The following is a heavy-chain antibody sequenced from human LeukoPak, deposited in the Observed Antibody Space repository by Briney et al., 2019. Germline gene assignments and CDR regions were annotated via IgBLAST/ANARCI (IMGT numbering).Heavy chain of an antibody. J-gene: IGHJ1*01. D-gene: IGHD1-1*01. CDR3: TRDRFGTAGLDN. V-gene: IGHV4-31*03. CDR1: GGSISSGGYY. Sequence: SETLSLTCTVSGGSISSGGYYWSWIRQHPGKGLEWIGYIYYSGSTYYNPSLKSRVTISVDTSKNQFSLKLSSVTAADTAVYYCTRDRFGTAGLDNWGQGTLVTVSS. CDR2: IYYSGST.